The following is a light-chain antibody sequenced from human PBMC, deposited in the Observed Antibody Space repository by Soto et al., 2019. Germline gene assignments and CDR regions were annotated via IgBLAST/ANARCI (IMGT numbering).Light chain of an antibody. CDR1: QSLLHSNGNIY. Sequence: DIVLTQSPLSLPVTPGEPASISCRSSQSLLHSNGNIYLDWYLQKPGQSPQLLIYLGSIRASGVPDRVSGSGSGTYFTLKITRVEAEDVGVYYCMQAIQAPRTFGLGTKVEIK. CDR2: LGS. V-gene: IGKV2-28*01. J-gene: IGKJ1*01. CDR3: MQAIQAPRT.